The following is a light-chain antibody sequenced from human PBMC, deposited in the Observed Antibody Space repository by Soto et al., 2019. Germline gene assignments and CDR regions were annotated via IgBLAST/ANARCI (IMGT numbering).Light chain of an antibody. Sequence: DIQMTQSPSSLSASVGDRLTITCRASQSIDSYLNWYQQKPGQAPKLPIYAASSLQSGVPSRFSGSGSGTDFTVTISSLQPEDFATYYCQQTYSVPGTFGGGTKVEIK. CDR1: QSIDSY. J-gene: IGKJ4*01. CDR3: QQTYSVPGT. CDR2: AAS. V-gene: IGKV1-39*01.